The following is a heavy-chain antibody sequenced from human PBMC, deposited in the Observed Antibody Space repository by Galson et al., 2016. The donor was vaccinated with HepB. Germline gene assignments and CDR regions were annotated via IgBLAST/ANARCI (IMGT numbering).Heavy chain of an antibody. J-gene: IGHJ3*02. CDR3: ARDSWDIVVVSPAMFTFDI. Sequence: SLRLSCAASGFTFRNYWMSWVRQAPGKGLEWVANIKEDGSEKYYLDSVKGRFTISRDNAKNSLSLQMNSLRVEDTAVYYCARDSWDIVVVSPAMFTFDIWGQGTMVT. CDR1: GFTFRNYW. V-gene: IGHV3-7*01. CDR2: IKEDGSEK. D-gene: IGHD2-2*01.